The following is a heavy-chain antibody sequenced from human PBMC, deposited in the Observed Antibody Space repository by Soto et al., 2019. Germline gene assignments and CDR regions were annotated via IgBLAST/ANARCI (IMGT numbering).Heavy chain of an antibody. CDR1: GYSFSSYG. Sequence: QVQLVQSGAEVKKPGASVKVSCKASGYSFSSYGISWLRQAPGQGPEWMGWISGYNGNTNYAQKLQGRVTMTTDTSTSTVYMELRSLRSDDTAVYYCARDRVSSWYYFEYWGQGTLVAVSS. CDR2: ISGYNGNT. CDR3: ARDRVSSWYYFEY. J-gene: IGHJ4*02. V-gene: IGHV1-18*01. D-gene: IGHD6-13*01.